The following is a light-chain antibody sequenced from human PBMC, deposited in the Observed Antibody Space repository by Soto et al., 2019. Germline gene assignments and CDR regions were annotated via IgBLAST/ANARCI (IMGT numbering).Light chain of an antibody. CDR3: AAWDDSLKGWV. Sequence: QSVLTQPPSASGTPGQRVTISCSGSSSNIESNTVNWYQQLPGTAPKLLIYSINQRPSGVPDRFSGSKSGTSASLAISGLQSEDEADYYSAAWDDSLKGWVFGGGTKLTVL. CDR2: SIN. CDR1: SSNIESNT. J-gene: IGLJ3*02. V-gene: IGLV1-44*01.